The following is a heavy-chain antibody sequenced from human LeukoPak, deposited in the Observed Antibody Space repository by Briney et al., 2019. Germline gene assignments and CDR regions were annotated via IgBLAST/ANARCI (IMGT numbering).Heavy chain of an antibody. CDR3: ARPSAYGEDAFDV. D-gene: IGHD2-21*01. J-gene: IGHJ3*01. Sequence: GGSLQISCQGSGYSFTNYWIGWVRPVPGKGLEWMGIIYPIDSDTSYSPSFRGHVTFSADKCISTAYLQWSSLKASDTAMYYCARPSAYGEDAFDVWGQGTMVTVSS. V-gene: IGHV5-51*01. CDR1: GYSFTNYW. CDR2: IYPIDSDT.